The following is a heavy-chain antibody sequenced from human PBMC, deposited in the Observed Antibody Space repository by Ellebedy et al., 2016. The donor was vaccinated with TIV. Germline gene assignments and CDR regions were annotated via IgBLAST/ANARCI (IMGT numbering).Heavy chain of an antibody. Sequence: GESLKISCAASGFTFSSYGMHWVRQAPGKGLEWVAYIGFDGSNKNYADSVKGRFTISRDNSKNTLSLHLDSLRAEDTAVYYCATTNGYGTGWYGRNEYWGQGALITVSS. CDR3: ATTNGYGTGWYGRNEY. CDR2: IGFDGSNK. J-gene: IGHJ4*02. V-gene: IGHV3-30*02. D-gene: IGHD6-19*01. CDR1: GFTFSSYG.